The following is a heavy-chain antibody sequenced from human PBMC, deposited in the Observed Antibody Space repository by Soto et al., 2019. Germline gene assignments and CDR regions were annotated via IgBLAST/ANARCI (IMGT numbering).Heavy chain of an antibody. Sequence: QVQLVQSGAEVKKPGSSVKVSCKASGGTFSSYTISWVRQAPGQGLEWMGRIIPILGIANYAQKFQGRVTXXAXKXXSTAYMELSSLRSEDTAVYYCARDSYYGSGVGIDYWGQGTLVTVSS. CDR3: ARDSYYGSGVGIDY. CDR1: GGTFSSYT. V-gene: IGHV1-69*08. CDR2: IIPILGIA. J-gene: IGHJ4*02. D-gene: IGHD3-10*01.